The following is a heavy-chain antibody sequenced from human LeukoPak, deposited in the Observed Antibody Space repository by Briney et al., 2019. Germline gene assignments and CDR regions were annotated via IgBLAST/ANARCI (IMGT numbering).Heavy chain of an antibody. V-gene: IGHV3-33*05. J-gene: IGHJ4*02. CDR3: ARWFGELYEY. D-gene: IGHD3-10*01. Sequence: GGSLRLSCAASGFIFSSYGMHWVRQAPGKGLEWVAVISYDGSQKYADSVKGRFTISRDNAKNSLYLQMNSLRAEDTAVYYCARWFGELYEYWGQGTLVTVSS. CDR2: ISYDGSQK. CDR1: GFIFSSYG.